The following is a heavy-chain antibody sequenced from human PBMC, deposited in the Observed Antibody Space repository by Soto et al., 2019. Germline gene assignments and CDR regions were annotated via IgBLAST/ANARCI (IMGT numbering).Heavy chain of an antibody. D-gene: IGHD3-10*01. CDR2: INPNSGGT. J-gene: IGHJ6*02. Sequence: ASVKVSCKASGYTFTGYYTHWVRQAPGQGLEWMGWINPNSGGTNYAQKFQGWVTMTRDTSISTAYMELSRLRSDDTAVYYCARDLAYYYGSGSLYGMDVWGQGTTVTVSS. CDR1: GYTFTGYY. CDR3: ARDLAYYYGSGSLYGMDV. V-gene: IGHV1-2*04.